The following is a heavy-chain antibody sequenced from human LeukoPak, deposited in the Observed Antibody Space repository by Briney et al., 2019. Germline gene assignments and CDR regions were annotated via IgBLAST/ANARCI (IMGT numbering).Heavy chain of an antibody. CDR2: IFPGDSDT. Sequence: GESLKISCKGSGYSFTSYWIGWVRQMPGKGLEWMGIIFPGDSDTSYSPSFQGQVTISADKSISTAYLQWSSLKASDTAMYYCARQDSYDGSRFFDYWGQGTLVTVSS. V-gene: IGHV5-51*01. CDR3: ARQDSYDGSRFFDY. D-gene: IGHD5-18*01. CDR1: GYSFTSYW. J-gene: IGHJ4*02.